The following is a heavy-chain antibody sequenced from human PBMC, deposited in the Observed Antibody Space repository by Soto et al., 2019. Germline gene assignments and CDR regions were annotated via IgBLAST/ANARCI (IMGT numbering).Heavy chain of an antibody. CDR1: GGSISSGDYY. CDR2: IYYSGST. D-gene: IGHD3-22*01. CDR3: ARDRRDYYDSSGSLLWFDP. V-gene: IGHV4-30-4*01. Sequence: QVQLQESGPGLVKPSQTLSLTCTVSGGSISSGDYYWSWIRQPPGKGLEWIGYIYYSGSTYYNPSLKSRVTISVDTSKNQFSLKLSSVTAADTAVYYCARDRRDYYDSSGSLLWFDPWGQGTLVTVSS. J-gene: IGHJ5*02.